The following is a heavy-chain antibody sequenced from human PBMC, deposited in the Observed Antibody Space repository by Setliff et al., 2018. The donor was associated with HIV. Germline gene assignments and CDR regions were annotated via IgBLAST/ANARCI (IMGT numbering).Heavy chain of an antibody. CDR3: ARDGRCSGGCCYSY. CDR2: IYHSGST. CDR1: GGSIDSFSYY. V-gene: IGHV4-39*07. D-gene: IGHD2-15*01. Sequence: PSETLSLTCAVSGGSIDSFSYYWGWIRQTPGKELEWIGNIYHSGSTDYNPSLKSRVTISLDTSKNQFSLKLSSVAAADTAVYYCARDGRCSGGCCYSYWGQGALVTVSS. J-gene: IGHJ4*02.